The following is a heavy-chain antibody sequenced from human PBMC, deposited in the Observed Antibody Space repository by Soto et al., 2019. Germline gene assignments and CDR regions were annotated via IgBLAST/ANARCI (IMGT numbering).Heavy chain of an antibody. CDR1: GFTFSSYS. D-gene: IGHD6-19*01. CDR2: ISSSSSYI. CDR3: ARDFPTSSGLYGMDV. V-gene: IGHV3-21*01. J-gene: IGHJ6*02. Sequence: GGSLRLSCAASGFTFSSYSMNWVRQAPGKGLEWVSSISSSSSYIYYADSVKGRFTISRDNAKNSLYLQMNSLRAEDTAVYYCARDFPTSSGLYGMDVWGQGTTVTSP.